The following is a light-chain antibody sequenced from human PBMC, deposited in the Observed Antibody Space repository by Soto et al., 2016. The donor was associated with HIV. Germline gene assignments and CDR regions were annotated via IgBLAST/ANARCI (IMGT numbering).Light chain of an antibody. CDR2: AAS. CDR3: QQYYNYPNT. J-gene: IGKJ2*01. V-gene: IGKV1-6*01. CDR1: QGIRNN. Sequence: AVQMTQSPSSLSASVGDRVTITCRASQGIRNNLGWYQQKPGRAPKLLIYAASSLQGGVPSRFSGSGSSTDFTLTISRLQPEDSATYYCQQYYNYPNTFGQGTKLEIK.